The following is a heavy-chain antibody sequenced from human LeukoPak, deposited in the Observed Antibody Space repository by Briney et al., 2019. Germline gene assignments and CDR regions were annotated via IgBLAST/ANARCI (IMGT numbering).Heavy chain of an antibody. Sequence: SETLSLTFTVSGGSISSYYWSWIRQPPGKGLEWIGYIYYSGSTNYNPSLKSRVTISVDTSKNQFSLKLSSVTAADTAVYYCARGAPVTCCWFDPWGQGTLVTVSS. CDR1: GGSISSYY. D-gene: IGHD3-16*01. CDR3: ARGAPVTCCWFDP. J-gene: IGHJ5*02. CDR2: IYYSGST. V-gene: IGHV4-59*01.